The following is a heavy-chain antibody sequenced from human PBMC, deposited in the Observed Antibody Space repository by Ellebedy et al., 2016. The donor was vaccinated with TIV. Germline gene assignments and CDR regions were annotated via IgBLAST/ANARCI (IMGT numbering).Heavy chain of an antibody. J-gene: IGHJ3*02. CDR3: AKDRITMIVGTGAFDI. D-gene: IGHD3-22*01. Sequence: GESLKISCAASGFTFSTYAMSWVRQAPGKGLEWVSSISFSGGSTYYADSVKGRFTISRDNSKNTLYLQMNSLRAEDTAAYYCAKDRITMIVGTGAFDIWGQGTMVTVSS. CDR1: GFTFSTYA. V-gene: IGHV3-23*01. CDR2: ISFSGGST.